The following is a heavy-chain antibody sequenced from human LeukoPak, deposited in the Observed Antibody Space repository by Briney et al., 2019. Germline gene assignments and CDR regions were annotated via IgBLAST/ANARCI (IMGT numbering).Heavy chain of an antibody. D-gene: IGHD2-21*02. V-gene: IGHV4-34*01. CDR3: ASILAYCGGDCASGYYFDY. Sequence: SETLSLTCAVYGGSFSGYYWSWIRQPPGKGLEWIGEINHSGSTNYNPSLKSRVTISVGTSKNQFSLKLSSVTAADTAVYYCASILAYCGGDCASGYYFDYWGQGTLVTVSS. J-gene: IGHJ4*02. CDR1: GGSFSGYY. CDR2: INHSGST.